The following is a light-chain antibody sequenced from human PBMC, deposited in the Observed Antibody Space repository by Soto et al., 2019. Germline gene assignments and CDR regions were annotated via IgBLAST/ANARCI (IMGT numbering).Light chain of an antibody. Sequence: IQLTQSPSSLSAFVGDRVTITCRASQAISNYLAWYQQKPGKAPKLLIYGASTLQSGVPSRFSGSGSGTDFTLTITSLQPEDFATYCCQHYGGMWTFGQGTKVDIK. CDR3: QHYGGMWT. CDR2: GAS. J-gene: IGKJ1*01. V-gene: IGKV1-9*01. CDR1: QAISNY.